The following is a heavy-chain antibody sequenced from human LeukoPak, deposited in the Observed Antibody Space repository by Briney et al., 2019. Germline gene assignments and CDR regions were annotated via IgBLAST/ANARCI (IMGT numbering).Heavy chain of an antibody. CDR1: GYTFTSYY. Sequence: ASVKVSCKASGYTFTSYYMHWVRQAPGQGLEWMGWINPNSGGTNYAQKFQGRVTMTRDTSISTAYMELSRLRSDDTAVYYCARVRVTYYYDSSGPPDAFDIWGQGTMVTVSS. V-gene: IGHV1-2*02. CDR3: ARVRVTYYYDSSGPPDAFDI. CDR2: INPNSGGT. D-gene: IGHD3-22*01. J-gene: IGHJ3*02.